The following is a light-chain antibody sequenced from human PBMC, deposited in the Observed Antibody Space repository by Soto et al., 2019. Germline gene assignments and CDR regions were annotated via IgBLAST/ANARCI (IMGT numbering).Light chain of an antibody. V-gene: IGKV1-5*03. Sequence: DIQMTQSPSTLSASVGDRVTITCRASQSISSWLAWYQQRPGKAPKLLIYKASSLESGVPSRFSGSGSGTEFTLTISSLQPDDFSTYYCQQYNSYPLTFGGGTKVEIK. CDR2: KAS. J-gene: IGKJ4*01. CDR3: QQYNSYPLT. CDR1: QSISSW.